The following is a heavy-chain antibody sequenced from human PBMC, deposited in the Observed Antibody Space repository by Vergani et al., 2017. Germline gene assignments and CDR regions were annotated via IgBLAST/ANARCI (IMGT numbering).Heavy chain of an antibody. D-gene: IGHD6-19*01. CDR2: IYYTRTT. CDR1: GVSLGSNSYY. V-gene: IGHV4-39*01. Sequence: QLQLQESGPGLVKPSGTLSLTCPVSGVSLGSNSYYWGWIRQPQGQGLECIGTIYYTRTTYYNEAHKSRLTISVDTDKIQFSLNLNSVTAADTAVFYCTRHGRSGWAGYFQHWGQGTLVTASS. CDR3: TRHGRSGWAGYFQH. J-gene: IGHJ1*01.